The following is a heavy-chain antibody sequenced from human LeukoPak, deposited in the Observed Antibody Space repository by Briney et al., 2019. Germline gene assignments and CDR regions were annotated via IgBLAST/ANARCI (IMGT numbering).Heavy chain of an antibody. Sequence: GGSLRLSCAASGFTFSSYAMSWVRQAPGKGLEWGSAISGSGGSTYYADSVKGRFTISRDNSKNTLYLQMNSLRAEDTAVYYCAKESLGALYYYYGMAVRGQGTTVTVSS. D-gene: IGHD1-26*01. V-gene: IGHV3-23*01. CDR2: ISGSGGST. CDR1: GFTFSSYA. CDR3: AKESLGALYYYYGMAV. J-gene: IGHJ6*02.